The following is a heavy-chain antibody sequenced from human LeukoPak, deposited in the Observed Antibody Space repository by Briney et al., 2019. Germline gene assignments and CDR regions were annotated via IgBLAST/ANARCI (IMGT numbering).Heavy chain of an antibody. V-gene: IGHV3-30*18. Sequence: GGSLRLSCAASGFSFSNYVMYWVRQAPRKGLEWVAVISYDGNNKYYADSVKGRFTTSRDNSKNTLYLQMSSLRGEDTAVYYCAKGLQVAEPPDYWGQGILVTVSS. CDR1: GFSFSNYV. CDR2: ISYDGNNK. CDR3: AKGLQVAEPPDY. J-gene: IGHJ4*02. D-gene: IGHD2-15*01.